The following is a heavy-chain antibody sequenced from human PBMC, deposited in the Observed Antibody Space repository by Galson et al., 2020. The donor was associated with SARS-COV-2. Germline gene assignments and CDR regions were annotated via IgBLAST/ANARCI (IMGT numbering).Heavy chain of an antibody. CDR1: GFSFSDST. CDR3: TSPVVVTGFDY. Sequence: TGGSLRLSCAASGFSFSDSTMHWVRQASGKGLEWVGSIRTIDNSYATAYAASVKGRFTISRDDSKNTAYLLMDSLKTEDTAVYYCTSPVVVTGFDYWGQGTLVTVSS. J-gene: IGHJ4*02. D-gene: IGHD2-21*02. CDR2: IRTIDNSYAT. V-gene: IGHV3-73*01.